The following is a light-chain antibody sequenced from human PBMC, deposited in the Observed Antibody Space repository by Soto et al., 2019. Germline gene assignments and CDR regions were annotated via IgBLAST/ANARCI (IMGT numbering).Light chain of an antibody. CDR2: GVS. CDR3: QQSNNWPPLT. CDR1: QSVAGN. Sequence: EIVMTQSPATLSVSPGDTATLSFMASQSVAGNLAWYQQKPGQPPRLLIYGVSTRATGVPARFSGSGSETDFSLTISSLQIEDFALYYCQQSNNWPPLTFGGGTKVDI. J-gene: IGKJ4*01. V-gene: IGKV3-15*01.